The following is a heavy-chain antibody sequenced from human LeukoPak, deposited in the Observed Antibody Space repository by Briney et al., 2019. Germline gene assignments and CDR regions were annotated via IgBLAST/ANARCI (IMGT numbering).Heavy chain of an antibody. CDR2: INHSGST. J-gene: IGHJ4*02. CDR1: GGSFSGYY. V-gene: IGHV4-34*01. CDR3: ARLRNYYDRRFVHASYYFDY. Sequence: PSETLSLTCAVYGGSFSGYYWSWIRQPPGKGLEWIGEINHSGSTNYIPSLKSRVTISVDTSKNQFSLKLSSVTAADTAVYYCARLRNYYDRRFVHASYYFDYWGQGTLVTVSS. D-gene: IGHD3-22*01.